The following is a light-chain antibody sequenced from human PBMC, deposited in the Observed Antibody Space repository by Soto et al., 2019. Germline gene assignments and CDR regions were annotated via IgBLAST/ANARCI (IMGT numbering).Light chain of an antibody. CDR2: DAS. CDR1: QSVSSY. CDR3: QQRSHWPPT. Sequence: EIVLTQSPATPSLSPGERATLSCRASQSVSSYLAWYQQKPGQAPRLLIYDASNRATGIPARFSGSGSGTDFTLTISSLEPEDFAVYYCQQRSHWPPTFGPGTKGDIK. V-gene: IGKV3-11*01. J-gene: IGKJ3*01.